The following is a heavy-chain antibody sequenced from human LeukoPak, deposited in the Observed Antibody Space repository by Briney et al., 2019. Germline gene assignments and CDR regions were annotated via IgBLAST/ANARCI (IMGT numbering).Heavy chain of an antibody. V-gene: IGHV1-69*04. J-gene: IGHJ4*02. CDR3: ARGATYFDFWSGYNSDY. Sequence: SVKVSCKASGGTFSSYAISWVRQAPGQGLEWMGRIIPILGIANYAQKFQGRVTITADKSTSTAYMELSSLRSEDTAVYYCARGATYFDFWSGYNSDYWGQGTLVTVSS. CDR2: IIPILGIA. CDR1: GGTFSSYA. D-gene: IGHD3-3*01.